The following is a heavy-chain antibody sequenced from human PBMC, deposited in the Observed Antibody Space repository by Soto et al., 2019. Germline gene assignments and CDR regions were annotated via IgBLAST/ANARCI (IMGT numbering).Heavy chain of an antibody. D-gene: IGHD3-10*01. J-gene: IGHJ4*02. CDR1: GGSFSGYY. V-gene: IGHV4-34*01. CDR3: ARGNTYYSHYYGSGSYYTTGLAY. CDR2: INHSGST. Sequence: SETLSLTCAVYGGSFSGYYWSWIRQPPGKGLEWIGEINHSGSTNYNPSLKSRVTISVDTSKNQFSLKLSSVTAADTAVYYCARGNTYYSHYYGSGSYYTTGLAYWGQGTLVTVS.